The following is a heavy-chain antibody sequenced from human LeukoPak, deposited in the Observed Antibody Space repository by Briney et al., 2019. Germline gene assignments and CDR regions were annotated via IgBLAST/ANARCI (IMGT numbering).Heavy chain of an antibody. D-gene: IGHD3-10*01. J-gene: IGHJ4*02. CDR1: GGSISSYY. CDR3: ARGQGWFGELRGYFDY. Sequence: SETLSLTCTVSGGSISSYYWSWIRQPAGKGLEWIGRIYSSGSTNYNPSHKSRVTISVDTSKNQFFLKLNSVTAADTAVYFCARGQGWFGELRGYFDYWGQGTLVAVSS. V-gene: IGHV4-4*07. CDR2: IYSSGST.